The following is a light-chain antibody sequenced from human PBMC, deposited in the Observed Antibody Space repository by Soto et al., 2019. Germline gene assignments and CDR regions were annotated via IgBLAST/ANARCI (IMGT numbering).Light chain of an antibody. J-gene: IGKJ4*01. CDR1: QNVHNK. CDR2: GAS. Sequence: IVMTQSPATLSVSPWERVTSSCRASQNVHNKLAWYQHKPGQAPRLLISGASTGATGVPPRFSGSGSGTDFTLTVNSLQSEDIAVYYCQQYHNWPVTFGGGTKVDIK. CDR3: QQYHNWPVT. V-gene: IGKV3-15*01.